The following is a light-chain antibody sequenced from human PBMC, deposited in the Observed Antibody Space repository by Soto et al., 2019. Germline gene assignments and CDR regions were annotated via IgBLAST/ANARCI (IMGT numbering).Light chain of an antibody. V-gene: IGLV2-14*01. CDR1: RRGVVGYNY. J-gene: IGLJ2*01. Sequence: QSALTKPAYVSGSPGQSITISCTATRRGVVGYNYVSWYQQHPGRAPKLMIYDVSNRPSGVSTRFSGSKSCNTASLTISGLQAEDEPDYYCSAYTSSYTLAFGGGTKLTVL. CDR2: DVS. CDR3: SAYTSSYTLA.